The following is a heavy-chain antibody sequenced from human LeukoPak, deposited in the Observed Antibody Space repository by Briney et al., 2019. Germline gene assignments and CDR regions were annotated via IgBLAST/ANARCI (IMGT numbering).Heavy chain of an antibody. D-gene: IGHD3-3*01. CDR2: IYYSGST. J-gene: IGHJ5*02. V-gene: IGHV4-39*01. CDR3: ARGIVNTDLWSGYYNWFDP. CDR1: GGSISSITYY. Sequence: PSETLSLTCTVSGGSISSITYYWAWIRQPPGRGLEWIGSIYYSGSTYYNPSLKSRVTISVDTSKNQFSLKLSSVTAADTAVYYCARGIVNTDLWSGYYNWFDPWGQGTLVTVSS.